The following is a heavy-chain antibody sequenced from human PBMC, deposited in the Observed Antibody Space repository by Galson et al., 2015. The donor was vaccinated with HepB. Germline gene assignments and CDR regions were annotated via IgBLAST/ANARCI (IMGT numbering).Heavy chain of an antibody. J-gene: IGHJ4*02. CDR3: VRSSNFDT. CDR2: IKTDGSYT. Sequence: SLRLSCAASGFTFSSYWMHWVRQAPGKGLVWVSRIKTDGSYTSYADSVKGRFTISRDNAKSTVYLEMNSLRTEDTSIYYCVRSSNFDTWGQGTLVTVSS. CDR1: GFTFSSYW. D-gene: IGHD2-2*01. V-gene: IGHV3-74*01.